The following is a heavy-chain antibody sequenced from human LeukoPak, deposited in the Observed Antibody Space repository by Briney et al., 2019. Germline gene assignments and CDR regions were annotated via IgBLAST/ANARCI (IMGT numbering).Heavy chain of an antibody. Sequence: SETLSLTYNVSGDSITNWYWSWIRQPPGKGLEWIGYISYSGSTNYNPSLKSRVTISVDMSKSQLSLKLNSVTAADTAVYYCARGVRQLWSGSYIVPYYMDVWGKGTTVTVSS. D-gene: IGHD3-3*01. V-gene: IGHV4-59*01. CDR3: ARGVRQLWSGSYIVPYYMDV. CDR2: ISYSGST. J-gene: IGHJ6*03. CDR1: GDSITNWY.